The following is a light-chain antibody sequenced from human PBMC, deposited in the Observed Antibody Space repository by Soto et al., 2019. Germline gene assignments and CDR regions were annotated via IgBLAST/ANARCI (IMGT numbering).Light chain of an antibody. CDR3: AAWDDSLHNFA. J-gene: IGLJ1*01. CDR2: RDS. Sequence: QSALTQSPSASGTPGQRVTISCSGSSSNIGNYYVYWYRQLPGTAPKLLIYRDSQRPSGVPDRFSGSKSGTSASLAISGLRSKDEADYYCAAWDDSLHNFAFGPGTKVTVL. V-gene: IGLV1-47*01. CDR1: SSNIGNYY.